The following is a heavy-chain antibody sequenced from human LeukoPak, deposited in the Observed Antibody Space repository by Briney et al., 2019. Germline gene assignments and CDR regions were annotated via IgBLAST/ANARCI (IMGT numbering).Heavy chain of an antibody. CDR2: IYTSGST. D-gene: IGHD6-6*01. CDR1: GGSISSGSYY. CDR3: ARRSSSWEFDY. J-gene: IGHJ4*02. Sequence: SETLSLTCTVSGGSISSGSYYWSWIRQPAGKGLEWIGRIYTSGSTSYNPSLKSRVTISVDTSKNQFSLKLSSVTAADTAVYYCARRSSSWEFDYWGQGTLVTVSS. V-gene: IGHV4-61*02.